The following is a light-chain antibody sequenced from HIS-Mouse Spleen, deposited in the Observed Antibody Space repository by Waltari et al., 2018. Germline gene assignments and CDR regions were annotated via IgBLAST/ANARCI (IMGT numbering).Light chain of an antibody. CDR1: QSVSSSY. Sequence: EIVLTQSPGTLSLSPGERATLSCRASQSVSSSYLAWYQQKPGQAPRLRIYGASSRATGIPDRFSGSVSGTDFTLTISRLEPEDFAVYYCQQYGSSPSWTFGQGTKVEIK. J-gene: IGKJ1*01. CDR3: QQYGSSPSWT. V-gene: IGKV3-20*01. CDR2: GAS.